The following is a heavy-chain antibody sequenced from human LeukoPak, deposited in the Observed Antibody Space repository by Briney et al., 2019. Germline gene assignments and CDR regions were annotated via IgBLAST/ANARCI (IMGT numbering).Heavy chain of an antibody. CDR1: GGSFSGYY. D-gene: IGHD3-22*01. CDR3: ARTGTQYYYDSSGVNYYYYYMDV. J-gene: IGHJ6*03. Sequence: PSETLSLTCAVYGGSFSGYYWSWIRQPPGKGLEWIGEINHSGSTNYNPSLKSRVTISVDTSKNQFSLKLSSVTAADTAVYYCARTGTQYYYDSSGVNYYYYYMDVWGKGTTVTVSS. V-gene: IGHV4-34*01. CDR2: INHSGST.